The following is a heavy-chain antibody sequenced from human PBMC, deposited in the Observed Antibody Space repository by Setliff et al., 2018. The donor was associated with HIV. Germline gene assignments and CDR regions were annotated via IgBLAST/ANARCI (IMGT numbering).Heavy chain of an antibody. Sequence: SVKVSCKASGGTFSRDAISWVRQAPGQGLEWMGGIISMFGTANYAQKFQGRVTITADESTNTAYMELSSLRSEDSAVYYCARDREAEGDAFDIWGQGTMVTVSS. CDR1: GGTFSRDA. CDR3: ARDREAEGDAFDI. V-gene: IGHV1-69*13. CDR2: IISMFGTA. D-gene: IGHD3-10*01. J-gene: IGHJ3*02.